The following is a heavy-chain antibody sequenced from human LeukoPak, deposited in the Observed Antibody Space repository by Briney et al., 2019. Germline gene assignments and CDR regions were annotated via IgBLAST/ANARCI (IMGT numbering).Heavy chain of an antibody. CDR3: ARDRYDYSNYYYYYGMDV. CDR1: GYTFTGYY. CDR2: INPNSGGT. D-gene: IGHD4-11*01. Sequence: GASVKVSCKASGYTFTGYYMHWVRQAPGQGLEWMGRINPNSGGTNYAQKFQGRVTMTRDTPISTAYMELSRLRSDDTAVYYCARDRYDYSNYYYYYGMDVWGQGTTVTVSS. V-gene: IGHV1-2*06. J-gene: IGHJ6*02.